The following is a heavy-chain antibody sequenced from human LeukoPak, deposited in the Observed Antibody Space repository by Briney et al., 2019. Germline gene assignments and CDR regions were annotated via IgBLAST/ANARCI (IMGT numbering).Heavy chain of an antibody. Sequence: PSETLSLTCTVSGGSISSYYWSWIRQPPGKGLEWIGYIYYSGSTNYNPSLKSRVTISVDTSKNQFSLKLSSVTAADTAVYYCARGHGYSSSWYDWGQGTLVTVSS. CDR3: ARGHGYSSSWYD. D-gene: IGHD6-13*01. J-gene: IGHJ4*02. V-gene: IGHV4-59*01. CDR2: IYYSGST. CDR1: GGSISSYY.